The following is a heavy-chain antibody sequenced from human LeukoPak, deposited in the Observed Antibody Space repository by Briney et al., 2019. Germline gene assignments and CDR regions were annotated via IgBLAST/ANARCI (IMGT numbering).Heavy chain of an antibody. CDR1: GFTFSSYE. Sequence: GGSLRLSCAASGFTFSSYEMNWVRQAPGKGLEWVSYISSSGSTIYYADSVKGRFTISRDNAKNSLYLQMNSLRAEDTAVYYCARVGVLRYFDWLPDYYYYYGMDVWGQGTTVTVSS. CDR3: ARVGVLRYFDWLPDYYYYYGMDV. J-gene: IGHJ6*02. V-gene: IGHV3-48*03. CDR2: ISSSGSTI. D-gene: IGHD3-9*01.